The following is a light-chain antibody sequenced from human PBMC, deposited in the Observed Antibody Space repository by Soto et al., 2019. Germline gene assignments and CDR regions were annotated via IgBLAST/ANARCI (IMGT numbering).Light chain of an antibody. CDR1: SSNIGADYD. J-gene: IGLJ3*02. Sequence: QSVLTQPPSVSGALGQRATISCTGSSSNIGADYDVHWYQQLPGRAPKLLIAAVTSRPSGVPDRFSGSKSGTSAYLAITGLQADDEADYYCQSFDSSLTGWVFGGGTKLTVL. V-gene: IGLV1-40*01. CDR3: QSFDSSLTGWV. CDR2: AVT.